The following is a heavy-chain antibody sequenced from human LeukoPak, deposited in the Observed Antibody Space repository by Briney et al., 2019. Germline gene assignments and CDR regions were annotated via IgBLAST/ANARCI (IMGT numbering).Heavy chain of an antibody. Sequence: GGSLRLSCAASGFTFSSYEMNWVRQAPGKGLEWASYISSSDNTIYYADSVKGRFTISRDNAKNSLYLQMNSLRAEGTAVYYCARDINWVGGYWGQGTLVTVSS. J-gene: IGHJ4*02. CDR1: GFTFSSYE. V-gene: IGHV3-48*03. D-gene: IGHD7-27*01. CDR3: ARDINWVGGY. CDR2: ISSSDNTI.